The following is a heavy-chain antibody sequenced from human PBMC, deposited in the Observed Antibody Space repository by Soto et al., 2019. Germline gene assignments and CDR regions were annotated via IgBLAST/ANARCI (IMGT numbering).Heavy chain of an antibody. CDR1: GFSFNMYW. J-gene: IGHJ6*02. Sequence: EVQLVESGGGSDQPGESLRLSCVASGFSFNMYWMSWIRQAPGKGLEWVARIKQDGGEKYYVDSVKGRFTVSRDNAKNSLHLQLHSVSADDAGIYYCVRDQLILPADDFYYGVDVWGQGTTVTVSS. CDR2: IKQDGGEK. CDR3: VRDQLILPADDFYYGVDV. V-gene: IGHV3-7*03.